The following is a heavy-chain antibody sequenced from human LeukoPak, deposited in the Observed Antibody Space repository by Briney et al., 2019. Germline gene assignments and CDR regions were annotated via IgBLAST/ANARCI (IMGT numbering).Heavy chain of an antibody. CDR3: ARDGNYDFWSGYYVY. D-gene: IGHD3-3*01. CDR2: IKQDGSEK. Sequence: GGSLRLSCAASGFTFSSYWMSWVRQAPGRGLEWVANIKQDGSEKYYVDSVKGRFTISRDNAKNSLYLQMNSLRAEDTAAYYCARDGNYDFWSGYYVYWGQGTLVTVSS. J-gene: IGHJ4*02. CDR1: GFTFSSYW. V-gene: IGHV3-7*01.